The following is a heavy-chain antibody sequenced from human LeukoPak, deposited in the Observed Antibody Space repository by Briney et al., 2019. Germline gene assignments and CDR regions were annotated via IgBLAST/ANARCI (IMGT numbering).Heavy chain of an antibody. J-gene: IGHJ4*02. CDR3: ARDGQLGPDDY. V-gene: IGHV3-21*01. CDR2: ISSGSTYI. D-gene: IGHD6-6*01. Sequence: SGGSLRLSCAASGFTFSSYSMNWVRQAPGKGLEWVSSISSGSTYIYYADSVKGRFTISRDNAKNSLYLQMNSLRAEDTAVYYCARDGQLGPDDYWGQGTLVTVSS. CDR1: GFTFSSYS.